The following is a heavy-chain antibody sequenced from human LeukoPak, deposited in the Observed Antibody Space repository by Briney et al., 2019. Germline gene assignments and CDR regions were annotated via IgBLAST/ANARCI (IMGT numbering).Heavy chain of an antibody. J-gene: IGHJ6*03. CDR2: INWNGGST. Sequence: GSLRLSCTASGFTFDDYGMSWVRQAPGQGLEWVSGINWNGGSTGYANSVQGRFTISRDNAKNSLYLQMNSLRAEDTALYYCAKSSMLYYYYYMDVWGKGTTVTVSS. CDR1: GFTFDDYG. V-gene: IGHV3-20*04. D-gene: IGHD2-8*01. CDR3: AKSSMLYYYYYMDV.